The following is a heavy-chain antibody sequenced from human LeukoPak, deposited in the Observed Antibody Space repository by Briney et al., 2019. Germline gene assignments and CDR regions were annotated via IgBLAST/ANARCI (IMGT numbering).Heavy chain of an antibody. Sequence: PERSLRLSCAASGFSFSSYAMHWVRQAPGKGLEWVAVISYDGSDKYFADSVRGRFTISRDNSKNTVYPQMNSLRVEDTAVYYCARDPKRYCSGVSCYLDYWGQGTLVTVSS. CDR2: ISYDGSDK. CDR3: ARDPKRYCSGVSCYLDY. D-gene: IGHD2-15*01. J-gene: IGHJ4*02. V-gene: IGHV3-30*01. CDR1: GFSFSSYA.